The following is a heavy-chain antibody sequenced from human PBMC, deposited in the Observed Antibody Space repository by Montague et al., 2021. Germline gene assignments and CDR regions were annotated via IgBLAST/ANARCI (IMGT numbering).Heavy chain of an antibody. CDR1: GGSISSGGYY. D-gene: IGHD3-10*01. CDR3: ARAEDYYGSGSYLGYDX. Sequence: TLSLTCTVSGGSISSGGYYWIWIRQLPGKGLEWIGYIFYSGNTYYNPSLKSRVTISVDTSKNQFSLKLSSVTAADTAVYYCARAEDYYGSGSYLGYDXWGQGTLVTVSS. J-gene: IGHJ4*02. CDR2: IFYSGNT. V-gene: IGHV4-31*03.